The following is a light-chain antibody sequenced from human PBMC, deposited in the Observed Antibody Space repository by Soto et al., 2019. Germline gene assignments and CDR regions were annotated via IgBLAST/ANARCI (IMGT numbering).Light chain of an antibody. CDR2: QAS. J-gene: IGKJ2*01. CDR1: LSISSY. CDR3: QQYNTYPLS. V-gene: IGKV1-5*03. Sequence: DIQMTQSPTFLSASVGDRVTITCRASLSISSYLAWYHQKPGQAPKLLIYQASTLENVVPSRISGSGSGTEFNLTISSLQPDDFATYHCQQYNTYPLSFGQGTKLEI.